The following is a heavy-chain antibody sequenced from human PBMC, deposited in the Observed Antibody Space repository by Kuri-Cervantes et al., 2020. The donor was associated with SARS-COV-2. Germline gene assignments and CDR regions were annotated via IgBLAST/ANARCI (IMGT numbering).Heavy chain of an antibody. Sequence: GGSLRLSCAASGFTFSSYWMHWVRQAPGKGLVWVSSISSSSSYIYYADSVKGRFTISRDNAKNSLYLQMNSLRAEDTAVYYCVKDWYGVEKWGQGTLVTVSS. J-gene: IGHJ4*02. CDR1: GFTFSSYW. CDR3: VKDWYGVEK. V-gene: IGHV3-21*01. D-gene: IGHD1-14*01. CDR2: ISSSSSYI.